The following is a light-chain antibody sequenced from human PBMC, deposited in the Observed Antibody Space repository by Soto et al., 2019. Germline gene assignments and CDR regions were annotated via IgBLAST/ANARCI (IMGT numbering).Light chain of an antibody. CDR3: QQYKNWPKT. CDR1: QSVDTD. CDR2: GAS. Sequence: EIVMAQSPATLSVSPGERATLSCRASQSVDTDFAWYQQKPGQAPRLLIFGASARATGIPARFTGSGSGTEFTLTISSLQSEDSAVYYCQQYKNWPKTFGQGTKVDIK. J-gene: IGKJ1*01. V-gene: IGKV3-15*01.